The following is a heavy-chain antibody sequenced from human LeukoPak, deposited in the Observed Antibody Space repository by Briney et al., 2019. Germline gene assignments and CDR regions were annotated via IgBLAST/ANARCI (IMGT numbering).Heavy chain of an antibody. CDR1: GGSISTYY. Sequence: PSETLSLTCTVSGGSISTYYWNWIRQPAGKGLEWIGRIYTSGSTNYNPSLKSRVTMSVDTSENQFSLKLSSVTAADTAVYYCARSSNSPSLPNDYWGQGTLVTVSS. CDR2: IYTSGST. CDR3: ARSSNSPSLPNDY. V-gene: IGHV4-4*07. J-gene: IGHJ4*02. D-gene: IGHD6-6*01.